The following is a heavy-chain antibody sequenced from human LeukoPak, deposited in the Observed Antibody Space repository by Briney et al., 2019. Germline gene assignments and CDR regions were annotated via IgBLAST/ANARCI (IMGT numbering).Heavy chain of an antibody. J-gene: IGHJ4*02. CDR2: FTTAGDT. CDR3: ARVALSGSYHFDY. Sequence: GGSLRLSCTVSGFTFSSYDMHWVRQATGKGLEWVSAFTTAGDTYYRASVKGRFTISRENAKNSLYLQMNSLRAGDTAVYYCARVALSGSYHFDYWGQGTLVTVSS. CDR1: GFTFSSYD. V-gene: IGHV3-13*01. D-gene: IGHD3-16*02.